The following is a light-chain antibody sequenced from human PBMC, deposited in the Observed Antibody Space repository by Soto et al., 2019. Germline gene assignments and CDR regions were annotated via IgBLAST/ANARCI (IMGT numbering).Light chain of an antibody. CDR2: DAS. J-gene: IGKJ1*01. Sequence: DIQMTQSPSSLSASVGDRVTITCQASQNINNYLNWYQQKPGRAPRLLIYDASNLEAGVPSRFRGSGSGTDFTFTISRLQPEDFATYYCQEYNSGWRFGQGTKVDIK. CDR3: QEYNSGWR. CDR1: QNINNY. V-gene: IGKV1-33*01.